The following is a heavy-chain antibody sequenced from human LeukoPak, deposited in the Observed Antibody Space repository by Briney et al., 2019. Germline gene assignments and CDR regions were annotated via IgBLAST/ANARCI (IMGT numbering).Heavy chain of an antibody. Sequence: SETLSLTCAVYGGSFSGYYWSWIRQPPGKGLEWIGEINHSGSTNYNPSLKSRVTILLDTSKNQFSLDLSSVTAADTAVYYCARRPRGVIIKTWFDSWGQGTLVTVSS. V-gene: IGHV4-34*01. CDR1: GGSFSGYY. D-gene: IGHD3-10*01. CDR3: ARRPRGVIIKTWFDS. J-gene: IGHJ5*01. CDR2: INHSGST.